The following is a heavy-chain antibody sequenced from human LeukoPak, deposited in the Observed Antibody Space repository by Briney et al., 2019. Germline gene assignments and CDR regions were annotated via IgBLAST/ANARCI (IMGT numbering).Heavy chain of an antibody. J-gene: IGHJ3*02. CDR2: IKQDGSEK. V-gene: IGHV3-7*01. Sequence: GESLRLSCAASGFTFSSYWMSWVRQAPGKWLEWVANIKQDGSEKYYVDSVKGRFTISRDNAKNSLFLQMNSLRAEDPAVYYCASPLWGTYRYEAFDIWGQGTMVTVSS. D-gene: IGHD3-16*02. CDR3: ASPLWGTYRYEAFDI. CDR1: GFTFSSYW.